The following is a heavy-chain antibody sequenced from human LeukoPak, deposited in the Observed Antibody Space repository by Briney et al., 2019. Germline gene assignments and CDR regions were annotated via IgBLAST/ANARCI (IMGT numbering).Heavy chain of an antibody. D-gene: IGHD3-16*01. CDR3: ARARLTDYVWGRRTFDI. J-gene: IGHJ3*02. CDR1: GFTFSTYS. Sequence: GSLILSCAASGFTFSTYSMNWVRQAPGKGLEWVSSISSSSSNIYYADSVKGRFTISRDNAKNSLYLQMNSLRAEDTAVYYCARARLTDYVWGRRTFDIWGQGTMVTISS. V-gene: IGHV3-21*01. CDR2: ISSSSSNI.